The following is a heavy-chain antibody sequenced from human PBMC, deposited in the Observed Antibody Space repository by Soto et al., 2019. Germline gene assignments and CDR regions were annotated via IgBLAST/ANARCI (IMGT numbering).Heavy chain of an antibody. D-gene: IGHD3-22*01. CDR3: AREVYDSLPDY. CDR1: GFTFSTYR. CDR2: VNSGSRHI. V-gene: IGHV3-21*01. Sequence: EVQLVESGGGLVKPGGSLRLSCAASGFTFSTYRMTWVRQAPGKGLEWVSTVNSGSRHIYYADSVKGRFTISRDDAKISLYLQMNSLRAEDTAVYYCAREVYDSLPDYWGQGTLVTVSS. J-gene: IGHJ4*02.